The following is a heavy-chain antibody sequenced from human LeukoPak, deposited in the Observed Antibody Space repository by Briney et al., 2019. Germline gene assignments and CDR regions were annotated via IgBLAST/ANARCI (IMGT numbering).Heavy chain of an antibody. J-gene: IGHJ6*02. V-gene: IGHV3-33*01. CDR3: ARDMYYDILTGYYTYYYYYAMDV. CDR1: GFTFSSYG. D-gene: IGHD3-9*01. CDR2: IWYDGSNK. Sequence: GGSLRLSCAASGFTFSSYGMHWVRQAPGKGLEWEAVIWYDGSNKYYADSVKGRFTISRDNSKNTLYLQMNSLRAEDTAVYYCARDMYYDILTGYYTYYYYYAMDVWGQGTTVTVSS.